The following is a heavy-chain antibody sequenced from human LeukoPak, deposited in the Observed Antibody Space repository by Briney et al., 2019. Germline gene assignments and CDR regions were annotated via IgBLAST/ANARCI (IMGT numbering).Heavy chain of an antibody. J-gene: IGHJ2*01. D-gene: IGHD3-22*01. CDR2: IYSNGIT. Sequence: NSSETLSLTCTVSGGSIFSYYFNWIRQPPGKGLEWIGYIYSNGITSYNPSLRSRSTMSIATSKNQFSLRLTSVTAADTATYYCARRAYYDTSGYYPASGYFDLWGRGTLVTVSS. CDR1: GGSIFSYY. V-gene: IGHV4-59*08. CDR3: ARRAYYDTSGYYPASGYFDL.